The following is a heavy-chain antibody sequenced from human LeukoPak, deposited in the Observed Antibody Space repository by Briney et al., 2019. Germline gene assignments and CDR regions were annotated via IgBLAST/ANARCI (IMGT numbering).Heavy chain of an antibody. CDR1: GGSISSYY. Sequence: SETLSLTCTVSGGSISSYYWSWIRQPAGKGLEWIGRIYTSGSTNYNPSLKSRVTMSVDTSKNQFSLKPSSATAADTAVYYCARDANYDSSGYEYYFDYWGQGTLVTVPS. D-gene: IGHD3-22*01. J-gene: IGHJ4*02. CDR3: ARDANYDSSGYEYYFDY. V-gene: IGHV4-4*07. CDR2: IYTSGST.